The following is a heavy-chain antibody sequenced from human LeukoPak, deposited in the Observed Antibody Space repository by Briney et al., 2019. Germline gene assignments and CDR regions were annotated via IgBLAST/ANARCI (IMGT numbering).Heavy chain of an antibody. V-gene: IGHV1-2*02. CDR3: AKAEPDSSAPPLDY. D-gene: IGHD1-14*01. CDR1: GYTFTGYY. CDR2: INPNSGGT. Sequence: ASVKVSCKASGYTFTGYYMHWVRQAPGQGLEWMGWINPNSGGTNYAQKFQGRVTMTRDTSISTAYMELSRLRSDDTAVYYCAKAEPDSSAPPLDYWGQGTLVTVSS. J-gene: IGHJ4*02.